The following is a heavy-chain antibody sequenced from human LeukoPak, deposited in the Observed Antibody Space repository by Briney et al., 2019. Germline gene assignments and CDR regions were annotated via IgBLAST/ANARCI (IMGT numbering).Heavy chain of an antibody. CDR2: IIPIFGTA. CDR1: GGTFSSYA. D-gene: IGHD3-22*01. J-gene: IGHJ6*02. CDR3: ARAGQDYYDSIYPYGMDV. V-gene: IGHV1-69*13. Sequence: SVKVSCKASGGTFSSYAISWVRQAPGQGLEWMGGIIPIFGTANYAQKFQGRVTITADESTSTAYMELSSLRSEDTAVYYCARAGQDYYDSIYPYGMDVWGQGTTVTVSS.